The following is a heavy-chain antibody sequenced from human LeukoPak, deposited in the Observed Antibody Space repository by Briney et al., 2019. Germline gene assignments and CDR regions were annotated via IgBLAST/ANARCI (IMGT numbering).Heavy chain of an antibody. CDR3: ASATIFGVVITDAFDI. J-gene: IGHJ3*02. D-gene: IGHD3-3*01. CDR2: IYHSGST. CDR1: GFTFSSYSM. V-gene: IGHV4-4*02. Sequence: GSLRLSCAASGFTFSSYSMHWVRQPPGKGLEWIGEIYHSGSTNYNPSLKSRVTISVDKSKNQFSLKLSSVTAADTAVYYCASATIFGVVITDAFDIWGQGTMVTVSS.